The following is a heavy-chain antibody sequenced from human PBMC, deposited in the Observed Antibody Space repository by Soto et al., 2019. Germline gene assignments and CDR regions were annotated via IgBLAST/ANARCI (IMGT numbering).Heavy chain of an antibody. Sequence: EVQRVESGGGLVKPGGSLRLSCAASGFSFNSAWMNWVRQAPGKGLEWVGRIKSKTDGGTTDYAAPVKARFTISRDDSKNTLYLQMNSLKPEDTAVYYCWCVRGPGCNSDWGQGTRVTVSS. CDR2: IKSKTDGGTT. CDR1: GFSFNSAW. CDR3: WCVRGPGCNSD. D-gene: IGHD2-8*01. V-gene: IGHV3-15*07. J-gene: IGHJ4*02.